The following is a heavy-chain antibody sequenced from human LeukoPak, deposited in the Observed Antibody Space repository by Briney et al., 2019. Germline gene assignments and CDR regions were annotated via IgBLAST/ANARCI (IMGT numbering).Heavy chain of an antibody. CDR2: ISGSGTTI. Sequence: GGSLRLSCAASGFTFDDYGMSWIRQAPWKGLEWVSHISGSGTTIYYADSVKGRFTISRDNAKNSLYLQLNSLRAEDTAAYYCARDYRFAIFGLVGSKNAFDIWGQGTMVTVSS. CDR3: ARDYRFAIFGLVGSKNAFDI. V-gene: IGHV3-11*04. CDR1: GFTFDDYG. J-gene: IGHJ3*02. D-gene: IGHD3/OR15-3a*01.